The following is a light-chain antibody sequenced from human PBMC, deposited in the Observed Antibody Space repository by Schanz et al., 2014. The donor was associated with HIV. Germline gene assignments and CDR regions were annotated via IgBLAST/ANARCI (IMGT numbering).Light chain of an antibody. CDR2: RAS. CDR3: QQANSFPPT. CDR1: QSISGW. J-gene: IGKJ4*01. Sequence: DIQMTQSPSTLSASVGDGVTITCRASQSISGWLAWYQQKPGKAPKLLIYRASSLQGGVPSRFSGSGSGTEFTLTISSLQPEDIATYYCQQANSFPPTFGGGTKVEIK. V-gene: IGKV1-5*03.